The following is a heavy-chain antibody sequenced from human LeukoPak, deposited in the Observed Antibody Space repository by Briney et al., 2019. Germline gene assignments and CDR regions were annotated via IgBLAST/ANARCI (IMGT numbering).Heavy chain of an antibody. V-gene: IGHV4-59*08. J-gene: IGHJ4*02. Sequence: PSETLSLTCTVSGGSISSYYWSWIRQPPGKGLEWIGYIYYSGSTNYNPSLKSRVTISVDTSKNQFSPKLSSVTAADTSVYYCARLGGDPDYWGQGTLVTVSS. CDR2: IYYSGST. CDR1: GGSISSYY. D-gene: IGHD2-21*02. CDR3: ARLGGDPDY.